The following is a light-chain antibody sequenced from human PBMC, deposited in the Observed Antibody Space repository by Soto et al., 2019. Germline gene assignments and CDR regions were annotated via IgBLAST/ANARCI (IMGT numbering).Light chain of an antibody. CDR2: EKS. J-gene: IGKJ1*01. Sequence: DVQMTQSPSTLSASVGDRVTITCRASQSISRWLAWYQQKPGKAPKLLIYEKSSLEDGVPSRFTGSGSGTEFSLTITSLQPEDFASYYCQQYKDYWTVGQWPKVDIK. V-gene: IGKV1-5*03. CDR1: QSISRW. CDR3: QQYKDYWT.